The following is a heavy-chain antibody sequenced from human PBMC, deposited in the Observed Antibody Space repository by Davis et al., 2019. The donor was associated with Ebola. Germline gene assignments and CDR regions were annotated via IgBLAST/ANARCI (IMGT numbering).Heavy chain of an antibody. V-gene: IGHV3-23*01. Sequence: GESLKISCAASGFTFNTYAMSWVRQAPGKGLEWVSGISGSGGSTYSADSVKGRFTISRDNSKNTLYLQMNSLRAEDTAVYYCATPNFDYWGQGTLVTVSS. CDR2: ISGSGGST. CDR1: GFTFNTYA. J-gene: IGHJ4*02. CDR3: ATPNFDY.